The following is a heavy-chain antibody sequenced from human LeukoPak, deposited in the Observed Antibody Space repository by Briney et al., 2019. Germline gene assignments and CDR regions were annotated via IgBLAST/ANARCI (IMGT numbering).Heavy chain of an antibody. V-gene: IGHV4-34*01. D-gene: IGHD6-19*01. CDR3: ARQGSAHYYYYGMDV. CDR2: INHSGST. CDR1: GGSFSGYY. Sequence: SETLSLTCAVYGGSFSGYYWSWIRQPPGKGLEWIGEINHSGSTNYNPSLKSRVTMSVDTSKNQFSLKLSSVTAADTAVYYCARQGSAHYYYYGMDVWGQGTTVTVSS. J-gene: IGHJ6*02.